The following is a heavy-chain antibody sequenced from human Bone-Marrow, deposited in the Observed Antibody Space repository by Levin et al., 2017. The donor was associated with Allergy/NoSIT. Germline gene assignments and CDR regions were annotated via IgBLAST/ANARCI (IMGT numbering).Heavy chain of an antibody. CDR1: GFTFNSYD. J-gene: IGHJ6*02. CDR3: ARAAGNTGYGMDV. V-gene: IGHV3-30*03. CDR2: ISYGGNNQ. Sequence: SCAASGFTFNSYDMHWVRQAPGKGLEWVARISYGGNNQYYADSVRGRFTISRDNSKNTLFLQMNNLRAEDTAVYSCARAAGNTGYGMDVWGQGTTVSVSS. D-gene: IGHD5-18*01.